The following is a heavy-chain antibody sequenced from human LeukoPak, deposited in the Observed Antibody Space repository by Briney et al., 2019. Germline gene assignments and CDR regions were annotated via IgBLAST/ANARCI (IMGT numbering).Heavy chain of an antibody. Sequence: GGTLRLSCAASGFTFSDYYMSWIRQAPGKGLEWVSYISSSGSTIYYADSVKGRFTISRDNAKNSLYLQMNSLRAEDTAVYYCARAVRYFDWLDYWGQGTLVTVSS. J-gene: IGHJ4*02. V-gene: IGHV3-11*01. CDR3: ARAVRYFDWLDY. CDR2: ISSSGSTI. D-gene: IGHD3-9*01. CDR1: GFTFSDYY.